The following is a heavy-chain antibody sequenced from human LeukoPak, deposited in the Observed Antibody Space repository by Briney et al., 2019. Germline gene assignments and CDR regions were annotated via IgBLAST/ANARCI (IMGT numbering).Heavy chain of an antibody. D-gene: IGHD2-15*01. CDR3: AREYCSGGSCYHAWFDP. CDR2: IYYSGST. J-gene: IGHJ5*02. V-gene: IGHV4-61*10. Sequence: SETLSLTCTVSGGSISSGSYYWSWIRQPAGKGLEWIGYIYYSGSTNYNPSLKSRVTISVDTSKNQFSLKLSSVTAADTAVYYCAREYCSGGSCYHAWFDPWGQGTLVTVSS. CDR1: GGSISSGSYY.